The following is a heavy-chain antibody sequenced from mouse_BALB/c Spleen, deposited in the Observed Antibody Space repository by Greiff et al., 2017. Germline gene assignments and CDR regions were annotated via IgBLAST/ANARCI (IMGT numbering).Heavy chain of an antibody. CDR3: ARHEGAFDY. CDR1: GFTFSSYG. CDR2: ISSGGSYT. Sequence: EVKLVESGGDLVKPGGSLKLSCAASGFTFSSYGMSWVRQTPDKRLEWVATISSGGSYTYYPDSVKGRFTISRDNAKNTLYLQMSSLKSEDTAMYYCARHEGAFDYWGQGTTLTVSS. J-gene: IGHJ2*01. V-gene: IGHV5-6*02.